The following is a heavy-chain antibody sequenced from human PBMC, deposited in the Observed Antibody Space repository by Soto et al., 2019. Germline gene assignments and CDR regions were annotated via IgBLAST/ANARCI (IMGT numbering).Heavy chain of an antibody. CDR1: GYTLTEFS. J-gene: IGHJ4*02. CDR3: ATGDAGSYCTNGVCYRY. V-gene: IGHV1-24*01. Sequence: ASVKVSCKVSGYTLTEFSMHWVRQAPGKGLEWMGGFDPEDGETIYAQKFQGRVTMTEDTSTDTAYMELSSLRSEDTAVYYCATGDAGSYCTNGVCYRYWGQGTLVTVSS. D-gene: IGHD2-8*01. CDR2: FDPEDGET.